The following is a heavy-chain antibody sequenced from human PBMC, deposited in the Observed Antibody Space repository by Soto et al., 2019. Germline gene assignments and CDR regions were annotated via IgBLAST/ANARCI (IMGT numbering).Heavy chain of an antibody. Sequence: PSETLSLTCAVSGGSISSGGYSWSWIRHPPGKGLEWIGYIYHSGSTYYNPSLKSRVTISVDTSKNQFSLKLSSVTAADTAVYYCARAPRGNYGYPSYFDYWGQETLVTVSS. CDR2: IYHSGST. CDR3: ARAPRGNYGYPSYFDY. CDR1: GGSISSGGYS. D-gene: IGHD3-10*01. J-gene: IGHJ4*02. V-gene: IGHV4-30-2*01.